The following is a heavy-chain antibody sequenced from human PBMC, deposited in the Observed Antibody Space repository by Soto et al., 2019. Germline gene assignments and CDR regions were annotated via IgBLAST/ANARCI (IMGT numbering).Heavy chain of an antibody. CDR2: IVVGSGNT. Sequence: QMQLVQSGPEVKKPGTSVKVSCKASGFTFTNSAMQWVRQARGQRLEWIGWIVVGSGNTNYAQKFQERVTITRDMSTSTAYMELSSLRSEDTAVYYCAAVGRICGNTSCRQLDYWGQGTLVTVSS. D-gene: IGHD2-2*01. CDR3: AAVGRICGNTSCRQLDY. J-gene: IGHJ4*02. CDR1: GFTFTNSA. V-gene: IGHV1-58*02.